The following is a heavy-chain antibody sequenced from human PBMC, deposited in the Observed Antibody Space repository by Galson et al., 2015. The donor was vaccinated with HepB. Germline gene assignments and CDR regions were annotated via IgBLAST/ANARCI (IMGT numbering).Heavy chain of an antibody. V-gene: IGHV3-30-3*01. CDR3: ARDGNSGYDWDYYYGMDF. D-gene: IGHD5-12*01. CDR2: ISYDGSTN. J-gene: IGHJ6*02. CDR1: GFTFSIFA. Sequence: SLRLSCAASGFTFSIFAFHWVRQPPGKGLEWVALISYDGSTNYYADSVKGRVTISRDNSKNTLYLQMNSLRAEDTAVYYCARDGNSGYDWDYYYGMDFWGQGTTVTVSS.